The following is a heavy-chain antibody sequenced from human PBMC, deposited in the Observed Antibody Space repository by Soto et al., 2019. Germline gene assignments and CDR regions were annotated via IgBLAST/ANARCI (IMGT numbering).Heavy chain of an antibody. CDR3: ARDPTVTMFEYGMDV. J-gene: IGHJ6*02. CDR1: GFTFSSYG. V-gene: IGHV3-33*01. Sequence: GGSLRLSCAASGFTFSSYGMHWVRQAPGKGLEWVAVIWYDGSNKYYADSVKGRFTISRDNSKNTLYLQMNSLRAEDTAVYYCARDPTVTMFEYGMDVWGQGTTVTVSS. D-gene: IGHD4-17*01. CDR2: IWYDGSNK.